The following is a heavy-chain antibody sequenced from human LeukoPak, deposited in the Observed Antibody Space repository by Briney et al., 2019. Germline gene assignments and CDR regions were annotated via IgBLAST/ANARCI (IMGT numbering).Heavy chain of an antibody. CDR2: MNPNSGNT. J-gene: IGHJ6*03. V-gene: IGHV1-8*03. CDR3: ARAKGYCSGGSCYPQGYYYYYMDV. Sequence: ASVKVSCKASGYTFTSYDINWVRQATGQGLEWMGWMNPNSGNTGYAQKFQGRVTITRNTSISTAYMELSSLRSEDTAVYYCARAKGYCSGGSCYPQGYYYYYMDVWGKGTTATVSS. D-gene: IGHD2-15*01. CDR1: GYTFTSYD.